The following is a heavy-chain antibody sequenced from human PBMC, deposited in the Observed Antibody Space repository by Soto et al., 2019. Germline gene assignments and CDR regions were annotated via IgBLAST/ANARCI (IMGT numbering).Heavy chain of an antibody. CDR3: ARESLGYCSSTSCFRYNWFDP. V-gene: IGHV4-34*01. CDR2: INHSGST. CDR1: GGSFSGYY. D-gene: IGHD2-2*01. Sequence: SETLSLTCAVYGGSFSGYYWSWIRQPPGKGLEWIGEINHSGSTNYNPSLKSRVTISVDTSKNQFSLKLSSVTAADTAVYYCARESLGYCSSTSCFRYNWFDPWGQGTLVTVSS. J-gene: IGHJ5*02.